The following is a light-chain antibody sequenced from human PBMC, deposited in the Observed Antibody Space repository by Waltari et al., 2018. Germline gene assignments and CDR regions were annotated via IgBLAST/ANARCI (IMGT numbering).Light chain of an antibody. CDR1: SSDVGGYNY. Sequence: QSALTQPASVSGSPGQSITISCPGTSSDVGGYNYVSWYQQHPGKAPKLMIYEVSNRPSGVSNRFSGSKSGNTASLTISGLQAEDEADYYCSSYTSSRGEVFGGGTKLTVL. J-gene: IGLJ3*02. V-gene: IGLV2-14*01. CDR3: SSYTSSRGEV. CDR2: EVS.